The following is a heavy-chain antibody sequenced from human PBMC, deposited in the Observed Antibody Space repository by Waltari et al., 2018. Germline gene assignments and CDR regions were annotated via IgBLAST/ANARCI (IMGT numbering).Heavy chain of an antibody. V-gene: IGHV4-4*07. CDR1: DGSITIYY. Sequence: QVQLQESGPGLVKPSETLSLTCTVSDGSITIYYWSWIRQPAGKGLEWIGRIYGGGGADYNPSLRSRVAMSVDTSKSQFSLMMRSVTAADTAIYYCARTYSSAWPPLLDYWGQGTLVTVSS. D-gene: IGHD6-19*01. CDR2: IYGGGGA. CDR3: ARTYSSAWPPLLDY. J-gene: IGHJ4*02.